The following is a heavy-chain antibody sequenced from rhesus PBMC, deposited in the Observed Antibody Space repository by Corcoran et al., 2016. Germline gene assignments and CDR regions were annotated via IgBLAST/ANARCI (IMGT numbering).Heavy chain of an antibody. D-gene: IGHD4-29*01. J-gene: IGHJ4*01. CDR2: IRSGGRT. CDR3: ARLPTAAALDY. CDR1: GGSVSGYW. V-gene: IGHV4-160*01. Sequence: QVQLQQWGEGLVKPSETLSLTCAVYGGSVSGYWWGWIRQPPGKGLEWIGRIRSGGRTNNNPSLKSRVTSSIDTSKNQFSLKLSSVTAADTAVYYCARLPTAAALDYWGQGVLVTVSS.